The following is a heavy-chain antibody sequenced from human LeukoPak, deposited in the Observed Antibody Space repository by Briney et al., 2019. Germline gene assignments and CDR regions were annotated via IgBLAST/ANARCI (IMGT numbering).Heavy chain of an antibody. CDR2: MYTTGSN. CDR1: GDFISSDY. D-gene: IGHD6-19*01. Sequence: SETLSLTCIVSGDFISSDYWSWIRQLGGKGLDWIGRMYTTGSNNYNPCLKSQVPIPLNQAKHQFSLKLGSVTADTPAVYSCASASGYWGQGTLVTVSS. V-gene: IGHV4-4*07. J-gene: IGHJ4*02. CDR3: ASASGY.